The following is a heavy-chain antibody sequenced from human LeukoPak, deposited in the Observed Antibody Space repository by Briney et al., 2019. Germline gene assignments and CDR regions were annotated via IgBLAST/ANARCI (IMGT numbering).Heavy chain of an antibody. V-gene: IGHV1-69*13. D-gene: IGHD6-19*01. CDR3: ARGAVIAVALFDAFDI. CDR2: IIPILGTA. Sequence: SVKVSCKASGGTFSSYAISWVRQAPGQGLEWMGGIIPILGTANYAQKFQGRVTITADESTSTAYMELSSLRSEDTAVYYCARGAVIAVALFDAFDIWGQGTMVTVSS. J-gene: IGHJ3*02. CDR1: GGTFSSYA.